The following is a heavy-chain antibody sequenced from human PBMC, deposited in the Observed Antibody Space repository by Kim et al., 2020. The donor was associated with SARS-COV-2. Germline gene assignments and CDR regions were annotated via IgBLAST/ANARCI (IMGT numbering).Heavy chain of an antibody. D-gene: IGHD6-13*01. V-gene: IGHV1-69*04. CDR3: ARDRSRIAAAGNFDY. CDR1: GGTFSSYA. Sequence: SVKVSCKASGGTFSSYAISWVRQAPGQGLEWMGRIIPILGIANYAQKFQGRVTITADKSTSTAYMELSSLRSEDTAVYYCARDRSRIAAAGNFDYWGQGTLVTVSS. J-gene: IGHJ4*02. CDR2: IIPILGIA.